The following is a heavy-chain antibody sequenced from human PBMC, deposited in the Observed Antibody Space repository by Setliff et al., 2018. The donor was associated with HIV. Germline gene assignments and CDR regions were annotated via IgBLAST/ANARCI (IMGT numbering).Heavy chain of an antibody. J-gene: IGHJ4*01. CDR3: ASHLPPYSGNFDY. D-gene: IGHD1-26*01. Sequence: PSETLSLTCTVSGGSISSSSYYWGWIRQPPGKGLEWIGTIYYSGNTYYNPSLKSRVTISVDTSKSQISLKLSSVTAADTAVYYCASHLPPYSGNFDYWGHGTLVTV. CDR1: GGSISSSSYY. CDR2: IYYSGNT. V-gene: IGHV4-39*01.